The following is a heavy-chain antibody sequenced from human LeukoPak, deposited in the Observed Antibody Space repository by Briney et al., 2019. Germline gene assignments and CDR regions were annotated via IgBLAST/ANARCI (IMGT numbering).Heavy chain of an antibody. J-gene: IGHJ4*02. D-gene: IGHD5-18*01. Sequence: SETLSLTCTVSGGSISSYYWSWIRQPPGKGLEWIGYIYYSGSTNYNPSLKSRVTISVDTSKNQFSLKLSSVTAADTAVYYCARVDTAMVTGLDYWGQGTLVTVSS. CDR3: ARVDTAMVTGLDY. CDR2: IYYSGST. CDR1: GGSISSYY. V-gene: IGHV4-59*01.